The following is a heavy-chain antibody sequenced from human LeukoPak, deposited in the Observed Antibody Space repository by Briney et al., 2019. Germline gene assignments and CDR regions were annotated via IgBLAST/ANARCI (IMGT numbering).Heavy chain of an antibody. CDR3: AGERSTSCYDI. Sequence: SETLSLTCTVSGGSISSGDYYWSWIRQPPGKGLEWIGYIYYSGSTYYNPSLKSRVTISVDTSKNQFSLKLSSVTAADTAVYYCAGERSTSCYDIWGQGTMVTVSS. CDR2: IYYSGST. CDR1: GGSISSGDYY. V-gene: IGHV4-30-4*08. D-gene: IGHD2-2*01. J-gene: IGHJ3*02.